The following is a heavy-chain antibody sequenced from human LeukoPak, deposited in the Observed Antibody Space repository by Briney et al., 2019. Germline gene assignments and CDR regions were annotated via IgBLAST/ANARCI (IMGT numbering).Heavy chain of an antibody. CDR1: GFTFSSYG. D-gene: IGHD6-19*01. Sequence: GGSLRLSCAGSGFTFSSYGMHWVRQAPGKGLEWMAFIRSDGSNKYYADSVKGRFTISRDNSKNTLYLQMNSLRADDTAVYCCARILDSAWGELGYWGQGTLVTVSS. V-gene: IGHV3-30*02. J-gene: IGHJ4*02. CDR3: ARILDSAWGELGY. CDR2: IRSDGSNK.